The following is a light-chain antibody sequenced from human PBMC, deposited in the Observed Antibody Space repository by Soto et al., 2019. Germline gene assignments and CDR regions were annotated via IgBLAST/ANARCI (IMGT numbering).Light chain of an antibody. J-gene: IGLJ1*01. CDR3: TSYTGDDFTFV. V-gene: IGLV2-8*01. CDR1: SSDIGTYDY. Sequence: QSVLTQPPSASGSLGQSVTISCTGTSSDIGTYDYVSWYQQHPGRAPKLIIFEVSKRPSGVPDRFSGSKSGNTASLIVSGLQPDDEAEYHCTSYTGDDFTFVFGTGTKVT. CDR2: EVS.